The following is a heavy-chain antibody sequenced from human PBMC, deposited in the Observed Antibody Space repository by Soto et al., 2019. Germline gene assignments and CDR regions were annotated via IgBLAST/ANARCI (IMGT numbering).Heavy chain of an antibody. V-gene: IGHV3-9*01. CDR2: ISWNSGSI. CDR1: GFTFDDYA. Sequence: TGGSLSLSCAASGFTFDDYAMHWVRQAPGKGLEWVSGISWNSGSIGYADSVKGRFTISRDNAKNSLYLQMNSLRAEDTALYYCAKDIGGYDSSGYSFDYWGQGTLVTVSS. D-gene: IGHD3-22*01. CDR3: AKDIGGYDSSGYSFDY. J-gene: IGHJ4*02.